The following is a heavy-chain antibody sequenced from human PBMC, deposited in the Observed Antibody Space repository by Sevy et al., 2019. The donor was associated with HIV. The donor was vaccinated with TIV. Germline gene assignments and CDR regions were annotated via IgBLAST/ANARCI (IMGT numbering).Heavy chain of an antibody. CDR3: AKDIGATGIAVVAN. CDR1: GFTFDDFA. CDR2: LNWDSGSV. J-gene: IGHJ4*02. V-gene: IGHV3-9*01. Sequence: GGSLRVSCAASGFTFDDFAMHWVRQVTGKGLEWVSGLNWDSGSVAYADSVKGRFTISRDNAKNALFLQMNSLRAEDTDLYYCAKDIGATGIAVVANWGQGIQVTVSS. D-gene: IGHD6-19*01.